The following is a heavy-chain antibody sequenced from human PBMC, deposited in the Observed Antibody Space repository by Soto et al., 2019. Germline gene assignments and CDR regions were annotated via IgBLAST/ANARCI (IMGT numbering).Heavy chain of an antibody. J-gene: IGHJ3*02. CDR3: AREPGRIQLWFGAFDI. V-gene: IGHV3-33*01. D-gene: IGHD5-18*01. CDR1: GFTFSSYG. CDR2: IWYDGSNK. Sequence: QVQLVESGGGVVQPGRSLRLSCAASGFTFSSYGMHWVRQAPGKGLEWVAVIWYDGSNKYYADSVKGRFTISRDNSKNTLYLQMNSLRAEDTAVYYCAREPGRIQLWFGAFDIWGQGTMVTVSS.